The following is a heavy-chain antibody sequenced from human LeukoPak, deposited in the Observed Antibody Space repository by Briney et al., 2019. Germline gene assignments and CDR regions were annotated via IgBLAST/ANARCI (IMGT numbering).Heavy chain of an antibody. J-gene: IGHJ4*02. CDR1: GYTFTSYG. V-gene: IGHV1-46*01. CDR2: INPSGGST. D-gene: IGHD3-9*01. CDR3: ARDSPYDILTGYSPFDY. Sequence: ASVKVSCKASGYTFTSYGISWVRQAPGQGLEWMGIINPSGGSTSYAQKFQGRVTMTRDMSTSTVYMELSSLRSEDTAVYYCARDSPYDILTGYSPFDYWGQGTLVTVSS.